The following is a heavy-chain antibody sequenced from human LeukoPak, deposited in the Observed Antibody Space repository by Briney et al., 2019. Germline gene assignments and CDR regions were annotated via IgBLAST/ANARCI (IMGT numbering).Heavy chain of an antibody. CDR2: IYYSGST. J-gene: IGHJ5*02. V-gene: IGHV4-39*01. CDR3: ARQGYSSSHVNWFDP. Sequence: PSETLSLTCTVSGGSISSSSYYWGWIRQPPGKGLEWIGSIYYSGSTYYNPSLKSRVTISVDTSKNQFSLRLCSVTAADTAVYYCARQGYSSSHVNWFDPWGQGTLVTVSS. CDR1: GGSISSSSYY. D-gene: IGHD6-13*01.